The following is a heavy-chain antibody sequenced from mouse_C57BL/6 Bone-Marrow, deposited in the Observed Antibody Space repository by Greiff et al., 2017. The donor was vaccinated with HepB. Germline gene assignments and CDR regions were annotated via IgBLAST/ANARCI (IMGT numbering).Heavy chain of an antibody. CDR1: GFSLTSYG. V-gene: IGHV2-5*01. CDR2: IWRGGST. J-gene: IGHJ4*01. D-gene: IGHD2-4*01. CDR3: AIIYYDYDVYAMDY. Sequence: VMLVESGPGLVQPSQSLSITCTVSGFSLTSYGVHWVRQSPGKGLEWLGVIWRGGSTDYNAAFMSRLSITKDNSKSQVFFKMNSLQADDTAIYYCAIIYYDYDVYAMDYWGQGTSVTVSS.